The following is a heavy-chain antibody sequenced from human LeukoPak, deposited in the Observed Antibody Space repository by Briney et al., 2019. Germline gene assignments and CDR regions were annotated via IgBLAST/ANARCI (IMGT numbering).Heavy chain of an antibody. CDR3: ARDLYGDYFDY. J-gene: IGHJ4*02. CDR1: GYTFSRYG. Sequence: ASVTVSCKASGYTFSRYGMHWVRQAPGQRLEWMGWINAGNENTKYSQKFQGRVSITRDTSASTAYMELSSLTSGDTAVYYCARDLYGDYFDYWGQGTLVTVSS. D-gene: IGHD3-16*01. V-gene: IGHV1-3*01. CDR2: INAGNENT.